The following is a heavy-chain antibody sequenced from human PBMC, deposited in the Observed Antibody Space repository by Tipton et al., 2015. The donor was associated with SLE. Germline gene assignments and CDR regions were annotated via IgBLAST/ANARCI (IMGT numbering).Heavy chain of an antibody. Sequence: TLSLTCTVSGGSISSHYWSWIRQPPGKGLEWIGYIYYSGSTNYNPSLKSRVTISVDTSKNQFSLKLSSVTAADTAVYYCARASTVVTAFDCWGQGTLVTVSS. J-gene: IGHJ4*02. V-gene: IGHV4-59*11. CDR1: GGSISSHY. CDR3: ARASTVVTAFDC. CDR2: IYYSGST. D-gene: IGHD4-23*01.